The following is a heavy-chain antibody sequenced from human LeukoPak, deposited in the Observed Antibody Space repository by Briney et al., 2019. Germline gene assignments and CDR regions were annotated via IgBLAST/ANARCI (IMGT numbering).Heavy chain of an antibody. CDR1: GYTFTSYG. D-gene: IGHD3-9*01. CDR2: ISAYNGNT. V-gene: IGHV1-18*01. J-gene: IGHJ4*02. Sequence: ASVKVSCKASGYTFTSYGISWVRQAPGQGLEWMGWISAYNGNTNYAQKLQGRVTMTTDTSTSTAYMELRSLRSDDTAVYYCARLATSDILTGYGFDYWGQGTLVTVSS. CDR3: ARLATSDILTGYGFDY.